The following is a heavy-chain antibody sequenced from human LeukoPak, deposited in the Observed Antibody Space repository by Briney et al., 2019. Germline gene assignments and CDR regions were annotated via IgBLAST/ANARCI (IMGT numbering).Heavy chain of an antibody. CDR1: GYTFTSYG. V-gene: IGHV1-18*01. J-gene: IGHJ5*02. D-gene: IGHD2-8*01. CDR2: ISAYNGNT. Sequence: ASVKVSCKASGYTFTSYGISWVRQAPGQGLEWMGWISAYNGNTNYAQKLQGRVTMTRDTSISTAYMELSRLRSDDTAVYYCARVRLSKWPDNWFDPWGQGTLVTVSS. CDR3: ARVRLSKWPDNWFDP.